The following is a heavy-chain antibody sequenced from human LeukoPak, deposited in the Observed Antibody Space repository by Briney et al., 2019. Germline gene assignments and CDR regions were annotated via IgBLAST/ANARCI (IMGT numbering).Heavy chain of an antibody. CDR3: ARDCGTSCYLGTNKLDY. J-gene: IGHJ4*02. CDR1: GYTFTSYG. V-gene: IGHV1-18*04. D-gene: IGHD2-2*01. Sequence: GASVKVSCKASGYTFTSYGISWVRQAPGQGLEWMGWINAYNGNTNYAQKLQGRVTMTTDTSTSTAYMELRSLRSDDTAVYYCARDCGTSCYLGTNKLDYWGQGTLVTVSS. CDR2: INAYNGNT.